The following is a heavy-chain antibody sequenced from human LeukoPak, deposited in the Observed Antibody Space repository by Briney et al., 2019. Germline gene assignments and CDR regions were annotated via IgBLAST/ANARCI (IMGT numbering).Heavy chain of an antibody. J-gene: IGHJ4*02. CDR3: ARKTGDLYYFDY. CDR1: DDSISSTNW. Sequence: SETLSLTCAVSDDSISSTNWWHWVRQPPGKGLEWIGEIYHTGSTNNNPSLTSRVTISVDKSKNQFSVKLSSVTAADTAVYYCARKTGDLYYFDYWGQGTLVTVSS. V-gene: IGHV4-4*02. CDR2: IYHTGST. D-gene: IGHD7-27*01.